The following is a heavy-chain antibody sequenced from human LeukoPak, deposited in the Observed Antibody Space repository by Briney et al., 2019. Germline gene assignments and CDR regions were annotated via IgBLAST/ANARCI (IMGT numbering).Heavy chain of an antibody. J-gene: IGHJ3*02. CDR2: IYGSGGRT. V-gene: IGHV3-23*01. D-gene: IGHD6-13*01. Sequence: GRSLRLSCAASGFTFSSYAMHWVRQAPGKGLEWVSSIYGSGGRTYYVDSVKGRFTISRDNSKNTLYLQMNSLRAEDTALFYCAKDTYISSRGAFDIWGQGTMVTVSS. CDR3: AKDTYISSRGAFDI. CDR1: GFTFSSYA.